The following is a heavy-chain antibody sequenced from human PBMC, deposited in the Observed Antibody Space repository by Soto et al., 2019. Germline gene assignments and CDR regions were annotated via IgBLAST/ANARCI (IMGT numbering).Heavy chain of an antibody. J-gene: IGHJ4*02. D-gene: IGHD2-8*01. CDR1: GYTFTSYG. Sequence: ASVKVSCKASGYTFTSYGISWVRQAPGRGLEWMGWISAYNGNTNYAQKLQGRVTMTTDTSTSTAYMELRSLRSDDTAVYYCAREGYCTNGVCPPPDYWGQGTLVTVSS. CDR2: ISAYNGNT. V-gene: IGHV1-18*01. CDR3: AREGYCTNGVCPPPDY.